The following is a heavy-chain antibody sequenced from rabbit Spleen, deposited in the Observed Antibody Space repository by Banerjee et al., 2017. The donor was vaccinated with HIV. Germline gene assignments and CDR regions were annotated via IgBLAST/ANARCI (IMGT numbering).Heavy chain of an antibody. CDR1: GFSFSDSDF. Sequence: QSLEESGGDLVKPGASLTLTCTASGFSFSDSDFVYWVRQAPGKGLEWIASIYTGVSGNTYYASWAKGRFTISRENTQNTVSLQLNSLTAADTATYFCARGGGLWGPGTLVTVS. CDR2: IYTGVSGNT. V-gene: IGHV1S40*01. J-gene: IGHJ4*01. CDR3: ARGGGL.